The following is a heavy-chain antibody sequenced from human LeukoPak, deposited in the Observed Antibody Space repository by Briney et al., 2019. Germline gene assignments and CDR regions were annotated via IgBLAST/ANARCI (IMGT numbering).Heavy chain of an antibody. CDR3: ARDRSSSYTRDWFDP. Sequence: PSETLSLTCTASGGSINGYYWSWIRQPAGKGLEWIGRISNSESINYNPSLKSRVTMSIDTSKSQFSRKLNSVTAADTAVYYCARDRSSSYTRDWFDPWGQGALVTVSS. CDR2: ISNSESI. J-gene: IGHJ5*02. V-gene: IGHV4-4*07. CDR1: GGSINGYY. D-gene: IGHD6-13*01.